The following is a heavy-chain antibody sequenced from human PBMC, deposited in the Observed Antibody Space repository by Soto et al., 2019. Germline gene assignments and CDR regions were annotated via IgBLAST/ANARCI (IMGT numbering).Heavy chain of an antibody. V-gene: IGHV4-39*01. J-gene: IGHJ5*02. CDR1: GGSISSSRCY. CDR3: ARQTMYYDFWSGPNWFDP. D-gene: IGHD3-3*01. Sequence: PSETQSLTGNGPGGSISSSRCYWGRIRQPPGKGLEWIGSMYYRGSTYYNPSLKSRVTISVDTSKNQFSLKLSSVTAADTAVYYCARQTMYYDFWSGPNWFDPWGQGTLVTVSS. CDR2: MYYRGST.